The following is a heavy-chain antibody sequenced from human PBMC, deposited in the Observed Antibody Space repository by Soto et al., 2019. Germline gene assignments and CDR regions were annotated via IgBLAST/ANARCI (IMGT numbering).Heavy chain of an antibody. Sequence: GASVKVSCKVSGYTLTELSMHWVRQAPKKGLEWMGGFDPEDGETIYPQKFQGRVTLTEDTSTDTAYMELSSLRSEDTAVYYCATTYSYSSALDYWGQGTLVTVSS. CDR3: ATTYSYSSALDY. J-gene: IGHJ4*02. CDR1: GYTLTELS. CDR2: FDPEDGET. D-gene: IGHD5-18*01. V-gene: IGHV1-24*01.